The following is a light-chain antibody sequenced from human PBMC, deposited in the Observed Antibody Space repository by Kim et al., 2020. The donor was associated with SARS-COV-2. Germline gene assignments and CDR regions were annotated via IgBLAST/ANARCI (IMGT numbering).Light chain of an antibody. V-gene: IGKV1-33*01. CDR3: QQYDHLPLT. Sequence: ASVGDRITITCQASQDITKSVNWFQQKPEKAPPLLIYDASELERVAPSRFSGSGSGTHFTFTINNLQPEDFAMYYCQQYDHLPLTFGGGTKLEIK. CDR2: DAS. J-gene: IGKJ4*01. CDR1: QDITKS.